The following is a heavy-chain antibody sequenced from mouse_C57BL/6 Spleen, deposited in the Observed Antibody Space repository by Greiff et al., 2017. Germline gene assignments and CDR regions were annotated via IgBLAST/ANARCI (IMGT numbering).Heavy chain of an antibody. CDR2: IWSGGST. CDR3: ANNPSYDYDDYGYFDV. Sequence: VQLQESGPGLVQPSQSLSITCTVSGFSLTSYGVHWVRQPPGKGLEWLGVIWSGGSTDYNAAFISRLSISKDNSKSQVFFKMNSLQADDTAIYYCANNPSYDYDDYGYFDVWGTGTTVTVSS. D-gene: IGHD2-4*01. V-gene: IGHV2-4*01. CDR1: GFSLTSYG. J-gene: IGHJ1*03.